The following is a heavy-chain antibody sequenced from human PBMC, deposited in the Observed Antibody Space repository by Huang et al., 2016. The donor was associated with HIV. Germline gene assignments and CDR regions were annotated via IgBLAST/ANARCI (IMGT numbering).Heavy chain of an antibody. J-gene: IGHJ4*02. CDR1: VASVRSATYS. D-gene: IGHD3-3*01. CDR3: AEGKGVVKLDH. CDR2: IYYYGKT. Sequence: QVQLQESGPGLVRPSETLSLTCTVSVASVRSATYSWSWIRQPPGKELEWIGYIYYYGKTNDNPSLKSRVTISRDTSKNQFSLRLSSVTTADTAIYYCAEGKGVVKLDHWGQGTLVTVSS. V-gene: IGHV4-61*01.